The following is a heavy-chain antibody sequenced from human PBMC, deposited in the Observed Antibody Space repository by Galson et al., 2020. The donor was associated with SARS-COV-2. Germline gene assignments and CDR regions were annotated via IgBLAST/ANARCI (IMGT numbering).Heavy chain of an antibody. V-gene: IGHV3-30*04. CDR2: ISHDGRIE. CDR3: ARDVSGGASDI. D-gene: IGHD1-26*01. CDR1: GFTFTNYA. J-gene: IGHJ3*02. Sequence: QSGGSLRLSCAASGFTFTNYAIHWVRQAPGKGLEWVAVISHDGRIEVYADSVKGRFTIARDNSENMLFLQMDSLRADDTAVYYCARDVSGGASDIWGQGTMVTFSS.